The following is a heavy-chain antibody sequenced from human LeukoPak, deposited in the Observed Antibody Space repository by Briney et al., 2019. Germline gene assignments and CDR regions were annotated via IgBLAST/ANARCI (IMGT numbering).Heavy chain of an antibody. CDR1: GGTFSSYA. Sequence: ASGKVSCKASGGTFSSYAISWVRQAPGKGLEWMGGFDPEDGETIYAQKFQGRVTMTEDTSTDTAYMELSSLRSEDTAVYYCATVYSSGLDYWGQGTLVTVSS. D-gene: IGHD6-19*01. V-gene: IGHV1-24*01. J-gene: IGHJ4*02. CDR3: ATVYSSGLDY. CDR2: FDPEDGET.